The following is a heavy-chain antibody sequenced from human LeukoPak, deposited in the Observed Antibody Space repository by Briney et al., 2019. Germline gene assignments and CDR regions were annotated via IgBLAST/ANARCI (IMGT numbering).Heavy chain of an antibody. CDR3: AQSIGRVVGTFDF. Sequence: GGSLRLSCAASGFTFSSYSMNWVRQAPGKGPEWVSSISSSGIYIYYADSVKGRFTISRDNAKNSLYLQMNSLRAEDTGVYYCAQSIGRVVGTFDFWGQGTLVTVSS. V-gene: IGHV3-21*01. CDR2: ISSSGIYI. CDR1: GFTFSSYS. D-gene: IGHD2-21*01. J-gene: IGHJ4*02.